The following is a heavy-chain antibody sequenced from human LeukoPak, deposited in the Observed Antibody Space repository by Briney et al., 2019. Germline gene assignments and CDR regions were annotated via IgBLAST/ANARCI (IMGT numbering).Heavy chain of an antibody. CDR3: ARRSRTYTYGPFDH. D-gene: IGHD5-18*01. V-gene: IGHV4-61*02. CDR1: GGSISSGSYY. Sequence: SQTLSLTCTVSGGSISSGSYYWSWIRQPAGKGLEWIGRIYTSGSTNYNPSLKSRVTISVDTSKNQFSLKLSSVTAADTAVYYCARRSRTYTYGPFDHWGXGTLVTXSS. CDR2: IYTSGST. J-gene: IGHJ4*01.